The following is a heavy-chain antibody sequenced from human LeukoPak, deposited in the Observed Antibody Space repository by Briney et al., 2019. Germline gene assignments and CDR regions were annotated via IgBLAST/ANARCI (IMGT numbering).Heavy chain of an antibody. CDR3: ARGAAAAGTRSYYFDY. V-gene: IGHV3-21*01. J-gene: IGHJ4*02. CDR2: ISSSSSYI. D-gene: IGHD6-13*01. CDR1: GFTFSNYG. Sequence: GGTLRLSCAASGFTFSNYGMSWVRQAPGKGLEWVSSISSSSSYIYYADSVKGRFTISRDNAKNSLYLQMNSLRAEDTAVYYCARGAAAAGTRSYYFDYWGQGTLVTVSS.